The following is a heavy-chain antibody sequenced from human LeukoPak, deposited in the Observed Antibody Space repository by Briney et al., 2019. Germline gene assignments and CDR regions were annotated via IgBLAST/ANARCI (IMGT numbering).Heavy chain of an antibody. CDR1: GYSFTSYW. CDR2: IYPGDSDT. J-gene: IGHJ4*02. CDR3: ARLPDSSGYYSSYYFDY. Sequence: GESLKISCKGSGYSFTSYWIGWVRQMPGKGLEWMGIIYPGDSDTRYSPSFQGLVTISADKSISTAYLQWSSLKASDTAMYYCARLPDSSGYYSSYYFDYWGQGTLVTVSS. D-gene: IGHD3-22*01. V-gene: IGHV5-51*01.